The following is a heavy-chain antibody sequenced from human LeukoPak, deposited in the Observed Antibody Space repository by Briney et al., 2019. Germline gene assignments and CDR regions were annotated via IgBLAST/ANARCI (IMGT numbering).Heavy chain of an antibody. CDR1: GGAISNGTYY. CDR3: AXARGVRGAGNWFDP. CDR2: IATSGST. J-gene: IGHJ5*02. V-gene: IGHV4-61*02. Sequence: PSETLSLTCSVSGGAISNGTYYWSWIRQPAGKGLEWIGRIATSGSTDYNPSLKSRVTISVDTSKNQFSLKLISVTAADTAMYYXAXARGVRGAGNWFDPWGQGTLVTVSS. D-gene: IGHD3-10*01.